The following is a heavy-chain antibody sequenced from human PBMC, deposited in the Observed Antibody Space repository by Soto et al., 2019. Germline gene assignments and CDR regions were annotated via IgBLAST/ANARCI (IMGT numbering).Heavy chain of an antibody. J-gene: IGHJ6*03. CDR1: GGSISSYY. CDR2: IYYSGST. D-gene: IGHD3-10*01. V-gene: IGHV4-59*08. CDR3: ARGVDMVRGVIGYYYYYMDV. Sequence: SETLSLTCTVSGGSISSYYWSWIRQPPGNGLEWIGYIYYSGSTNYNPSLKSRVTISVDTSKDQFSLKLSSVTAADTAVYYCARGVDMVRGVIGYYYYYMDVWGKGTTVTVSS.